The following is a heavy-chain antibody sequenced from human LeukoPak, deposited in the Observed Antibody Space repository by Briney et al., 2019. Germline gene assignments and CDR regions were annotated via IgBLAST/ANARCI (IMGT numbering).Heavy chain of an antibody. Sequence: GGSLRLSCAASGFHFSIYSMRWVRQAPGKGLEWVSSISDSATYTYYGDSANGRFSISRDNAKNSLYLQMNSLRAEDPALYYCARDASGWSRDFWGQGTLVTVSS. J-gene: IGHJ4*02. CDR2: ISDSATYT. CDR3: ARDASGWSRDF. V-gene: IGHV3-21*01. CDR1: GFHFSIYS. D-gene: IGHD3-3*01.